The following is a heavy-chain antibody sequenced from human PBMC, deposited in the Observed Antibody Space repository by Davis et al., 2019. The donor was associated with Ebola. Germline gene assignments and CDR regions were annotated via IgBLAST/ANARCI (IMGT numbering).Heavy chain of an antibody. Sequence: MPSETLSLTCAVYGGSFSGYYWSWIRQPPGKGLEWIGEINHSGSTNYNPSLKSRVTISVDTSKNQFSLKLSSVTAADTAVYYCARRGNYYGSGLYNWFDPWGQGTLVTVSS. V-gene: IGHV4-34*01. D-gene: IGHD3-10*01. CDR1: GGSFSGYY. J-gene: IGHJ5*02. CDR2: INHSGST. CDR3: ARRGNYYGSGLYNWFDP.